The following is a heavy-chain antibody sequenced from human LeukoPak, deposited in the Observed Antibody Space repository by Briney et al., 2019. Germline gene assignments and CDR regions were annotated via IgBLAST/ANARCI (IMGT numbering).Heavy chain of an antibody. CDR3: ARLPGTGAYGWFDP. D-gene: IGHD6-13*01. V-gene: IGHV4-59*08. CDR1: PGSISSFY. J-gene: IGHJ5*02. CDR2: IFYRGNT. Sequence: SETLSLTCTGSPGSISSFYWSWIRQPPGKGLEWIGYIFYRGNTHYNPSLRSRVSMSVDTSKDQISLQLNSVTAADTAVYYCARLPGTGAYGWFDPWGQGTLVIVSS.